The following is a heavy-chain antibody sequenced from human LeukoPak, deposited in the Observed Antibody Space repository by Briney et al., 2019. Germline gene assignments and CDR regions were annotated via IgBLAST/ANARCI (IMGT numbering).Heavy chain of an antibody. CDR2: ISYDGSTK. V-gene: IGHV3-30*03. CDR1: GFTFSSYG. CDR3: VRNPSDRYGSGSNIGY. Sequence: PGGSLRLSCAASGFTFSSYGMHWVRQAPGKGLEWVAVISYDGSTKQYADSVKGRFAISRDNSKNTLYLQMNSLRVEDTAVYYCVRNPSDRYGSGSNIGYWGQGTLVTVSS. D-gene: IGHD3-10*01. J-gene: IGHJ4*02.